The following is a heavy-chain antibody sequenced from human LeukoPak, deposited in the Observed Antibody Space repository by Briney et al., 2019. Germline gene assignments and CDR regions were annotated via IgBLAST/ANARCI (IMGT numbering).Heavy chain of an antibody. D-gene: IGHD3-22*01. J-gene: IGHJ4*02. CDR1: GYTFTSYG. V-gene: IGHV1-18*01. CDR3: ARGNGYYDSSGYYCDY. CDR2: ISAYNGNT. Sequence: GASVKVSCKASGYTFTSYGISWVRQAPGQGLEWMGWISAYNGNTNYAQKLQGRVTMTTDTSTSTAYMELRSLRSVDTAVYYCARGNGYYDSSGYYCDYWGQGTLVTVSS.